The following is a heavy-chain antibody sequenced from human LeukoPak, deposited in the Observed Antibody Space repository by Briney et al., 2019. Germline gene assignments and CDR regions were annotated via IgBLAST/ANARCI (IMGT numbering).Heavy chain of an antibody. J-gene: IGHJ3*02. Sequence: GGSLRLSCTVSGFTFSHFWMSWVRQAPGKGLEWVAFIRYDGSNKYYADSVKGRFTISRDNSKNTLYLQMNSLRAEDTAVYYSRYPGDAFDIWGQGTMVTVSS. D-gene: IGHD2-2*02. V-gene: IGHV3-30*02. CDR3: RYPGDAFDI. CDR1: GFTFSHFW. CDR2: IRYDGSNK.